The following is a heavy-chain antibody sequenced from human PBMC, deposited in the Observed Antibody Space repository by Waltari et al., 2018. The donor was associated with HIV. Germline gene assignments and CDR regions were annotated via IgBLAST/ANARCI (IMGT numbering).Heavy chain of an antibody. Sequence: QVEMVQSGAEVKKPGASVKVSCKTSGYTFTHYSMHWVRQAPGQGLEWMGIINPSGGSTSYAQKFQGRVTMTRDTSTSTVYMELSSLRSEDTAVYYCARESCGSTTCYSSYYYYGMDVWGQGTTVTVSS. CDR1: GYTFTHYS. J-gene: IGHJ6*02. D-gene: IGHD2-2*01. CDR3: ARESCGSTTCYSSYYYYGMDV. V-gene: IGHV1-46*01. CDR2: INPSGGST.